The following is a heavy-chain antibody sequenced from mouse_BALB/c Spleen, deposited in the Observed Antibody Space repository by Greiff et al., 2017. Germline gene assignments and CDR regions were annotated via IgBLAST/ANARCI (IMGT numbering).Heavy chain of an antibody. J-gene: IGHJ2*01. CDR1: GFTFSSFG. CDR2: ISSGSSTI. V-gene: IGHV5-17*02. Sequence: DVKLVESGGGLVQPGGSRKLSCAASGFTFSSFGMHWVRQAPEKGLEWVAYISSGSSTIYYADTVKGRFTISRDNPKNTLFLQMTSLRSEDTAMYYCARSGLRCDYFDYWGQGTTLTVSS. CDR3: ARSGLRCDYFDY. D-gene: IGHD1-1*01.